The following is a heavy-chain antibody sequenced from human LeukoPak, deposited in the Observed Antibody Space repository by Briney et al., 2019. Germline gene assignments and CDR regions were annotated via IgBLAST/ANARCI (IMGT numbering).Heavy chain of an antibody. J-gene: IGHJ4*02. D-gene: IGHD5-12*01. CDR2: ISYDGSNK. CDR3: ARGSISGYDSYYCYGSGDAHFDS. CDR1: GFTFSSYA. V-gene: IGHV3-30-3*01. Sequence: PGRSLRLSCAASGFTFSSYAMHWVRQAPGKGLEWVAVISYDGSNKYYADSVKGRFTISRDNSKNTLYLQTTSLRAEDTAVYYCARGSISGYDSYYCYGSGDAHFDSWGQGNLVTVSS.